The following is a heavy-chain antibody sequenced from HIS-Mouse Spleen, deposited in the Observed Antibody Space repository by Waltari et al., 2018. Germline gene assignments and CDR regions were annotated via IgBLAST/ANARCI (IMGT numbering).Heavy chain of an antibody. CDR2: IYYSGST. CDR3: AREIPYSSSWYDWYFDL. Sequence: QLQLQESGPGLVKPSATLSLTCTVPGGSISSSSYYCAWSRQPPGKGLEWIGSIYYSGSTYYNPSLKSRVTISVDTSKNQFSLKLSSVTAADTAVYYCAREIPYSSSWYDWYFDLWGRGTLVTVSS. J-gene: IGHJ2*01. D-gene: IGHD6-13*01. V-gene: IGHV4-39*07. CDR1: GGSISSSSYY.